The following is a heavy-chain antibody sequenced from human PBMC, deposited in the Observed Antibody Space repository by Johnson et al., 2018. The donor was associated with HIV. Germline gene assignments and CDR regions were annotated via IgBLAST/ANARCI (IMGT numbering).Heavy chain of an antibody. D-gene: IGHD6-13*01. CDR1: GFTVSSNY. CDR3: AKVRSSSWYDAFDI. CDR2: IYSGGST. J-gene: IGHJ3*02. Sequence: VQLVEYGGGLVQPGGSLRLSCAASGFTVSSNYMSWVRQAPGKGLEWVSVIYSGGSTYYADSVKGRFTISRDNSKNTLYLQMNSLRDEDTAVYYCAKVRSSSWYDAFDIWGQGTLVTVSS. V-gene: IGHV3-66*01.